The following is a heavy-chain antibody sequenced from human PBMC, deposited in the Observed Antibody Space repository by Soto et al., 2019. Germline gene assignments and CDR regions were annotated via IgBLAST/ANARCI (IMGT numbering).Heavy chain of an antibody. CDR2: IRSKAYGGTT. CDR1: GFTFGDYA. V-gene: IGHV3-49*03. CDR3: TRGGAVVWFGDDY. J-gene: IGHJ4*02. D-gene: IGHD3-10*01. Sequence: EVQLVESGGGLVQPGRSLRLSCTASGFTFGDYAMSWFRQAPGKGLEWVGFIRSKAYGGTTEYAASVKGRFTISRDDSKSIAYLQMNSLKTEDTAVYYCTRGGAVVWFGDDYWGQGTLVTVSS.